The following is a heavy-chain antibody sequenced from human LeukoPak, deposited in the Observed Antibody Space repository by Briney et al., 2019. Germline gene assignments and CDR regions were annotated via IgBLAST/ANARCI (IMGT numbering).Heavy chain of an antibody. Sequence: SETLSLTCTVSGVSISSYYWSWIRQPAGKGLEWIGRIYTSGSTNYNPSLKSRVTMSVDTSKNQFSLKLSSVTAADTAVYYCARESLTEYSSGWYIDYWGQGTLVTVSS. CDR3: ARESLTEYSSGWYIDY. CDR1: GVSISSYY. CDR2: IYTSGST. D-gene: IGHD6-19*01. V-gene: IGHV4-4*07. J-gene: IGHJ4*02.